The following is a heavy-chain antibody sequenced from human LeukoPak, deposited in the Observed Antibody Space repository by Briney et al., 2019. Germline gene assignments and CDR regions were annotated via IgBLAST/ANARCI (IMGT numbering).Heavy chain of an antibody. CDR2: IYYSGST. CDR1: GGSISSGDYH. V-gene: IGHV4-30-4*01. D-gene: IGHD3-10*01. J-gene: IGHJ6*04. CDR3: ARDPGLLWFGELFSDYGMDV. Sequence: SETLSLTCTVSGGSISSGDYHWSWIRQPPGKGLEWIGYIYYSGSTYYNPSLKSRVTISVDTSKNQFSLKLSSVTAADTAVYYCARDPGLLWFGELFSDYGMDVWGKGTTVTVSS.